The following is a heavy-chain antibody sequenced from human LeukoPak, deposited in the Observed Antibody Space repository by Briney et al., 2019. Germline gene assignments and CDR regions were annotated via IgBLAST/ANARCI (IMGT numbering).Heavy chain of an antibody. Sequence: GGSLRLSCAASGFTFSSYWMHWVRQAPGKGLVWVARIKGDGSSRIYADSVKGRFTISRDNSKNTLYLQMNSLRAEDTAVYYCARINWVDPWGEGTLVAVSS. V-gene: IGHV3-74*01. J-gene: IGHJ5*02. CDR1: GFTFSSYW. CDR2: IKGDGSSR. CDR3: ARINWVDP.